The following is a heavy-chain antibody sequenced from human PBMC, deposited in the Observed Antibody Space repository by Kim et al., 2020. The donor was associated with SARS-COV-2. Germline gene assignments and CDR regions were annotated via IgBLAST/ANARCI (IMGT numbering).Heavy chain of an antibody. CDR3: ARDPIPAAPPDY. D-gene: IGHD2-2*01. Sequence: SETLSLTCTVSDGSISSISSSSYYWGWIRQPPGKGLEWIGSIYYSGSTYYNPSLKSRVTISLDTSKNQFSLKLNSVTVADTAVYYCARDPIPAAPPDYWG. J-gene: IGHJ4*01. V-gene: IGHV4-39*07. CDR1: DGSISSISSSSYY. CDR2: IYYSGST.